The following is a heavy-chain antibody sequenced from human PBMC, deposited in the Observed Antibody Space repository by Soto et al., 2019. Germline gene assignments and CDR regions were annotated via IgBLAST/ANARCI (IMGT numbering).Heavy chain of an antibody. V-gene: IGHV4-30-4*01. CDR2: IYYSGSA. D-gene: IGHD2-21*01. J-gene: IGHJ5*02. CDR3: PRVGHINWFDP. CDR1: GGSISSGDYY. Sequence: QVQLQESGPGLVKPSQTLSLTCTVSGGSISSGDYYWSWIRQPPGKGLEWIGYIYYSGSAYYNPSLKSRVTISVDTSKHQFSLKLSSVTAADTAVYYCPRVGHINWFDPWGQGTLVTVSS.